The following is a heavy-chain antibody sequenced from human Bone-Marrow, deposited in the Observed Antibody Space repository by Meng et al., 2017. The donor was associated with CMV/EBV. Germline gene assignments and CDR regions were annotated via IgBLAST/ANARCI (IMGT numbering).Heavy chain of an antibody. D-gene: IGHD3-9*01. V-gene: IGHV3-49*04. CDR2: IRSKAYVGTT. CDR1: GFTFGDYA. CDR3: TRTYYHILTGYSHGMDV. J-gene: IGHJ6*02. Sequence: GGSLRLSCTASGFTFGDYAMSWVRQAPGKGLEWVGFIRSKAYVGTTEYAASVKGRFTISRDDSKSIAYLQMNSLKTEDTAVYYSTRTYYHILTGYSHGMDVWGQGTTVTFSS.